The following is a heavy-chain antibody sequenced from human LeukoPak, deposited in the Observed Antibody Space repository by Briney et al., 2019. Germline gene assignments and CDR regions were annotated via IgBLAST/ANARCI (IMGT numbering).Heavy chain of an antibody. J-gene: IGHJ4*02. D-gene: IGHD3-16*01. CDR2: ISAYNGNT. V-gene: IGHV1-18*01. CDR3: ARRDIYDYGEGY. CDR1: GYTFTSYG. Sequence: ASVKVSCKASGYTFTSYGISWVRQAPGQGLEWMGWISAYNGNTNYAQKLQGRVTMTTDTSTSTAYMELRSLRSDNTAMYYCARRDIYDYGEGYWGQGTLVTVSS.